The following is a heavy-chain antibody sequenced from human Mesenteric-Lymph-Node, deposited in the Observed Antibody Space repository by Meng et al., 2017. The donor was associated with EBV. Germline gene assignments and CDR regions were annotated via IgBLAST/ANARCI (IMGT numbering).Heavy chain of an antibody. CDR2: STHNGIV. D-gene: IGHD3-16*02. Sequence: QVQLQQWGGRQLTPSETLSLTCAVYGGSFSGYYWSWIRQAPGQGLEWIGESTHNGIVNYNPSLKSRVAISVDTFKNQFSLRLTSVTAADTAIYYCARIESIWGTYRKYYFDYWGQGTLVTVSS. J-gene: IGHJ4*02. V-gene: IGHV4-34*01. CDR1: GGSFSGYY. CDR3: ARIESIWGTYRKYYFDY.